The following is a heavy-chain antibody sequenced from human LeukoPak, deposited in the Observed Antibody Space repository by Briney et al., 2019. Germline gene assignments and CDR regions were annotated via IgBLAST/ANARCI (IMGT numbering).Heavy chain of an antibody. CDR2: INPNSGGT. D-gene: IGHD2-15*01. CDR3: ARGPCGGSCLHLLY. V-gene: IGHV1-2*04. J-gene: IGHJ4*02. Sequence: ASVKVSCKASGYTFTGYYMHWVRQAPGQGLEWMGWINPNSGGTNYAQKFQGWVTMTRDTSISTAYMELSRLRSDDTAVYYCARGPCGGSCLHLLYWGQGTLVTVSS. CDR1: GYTFTGYY.